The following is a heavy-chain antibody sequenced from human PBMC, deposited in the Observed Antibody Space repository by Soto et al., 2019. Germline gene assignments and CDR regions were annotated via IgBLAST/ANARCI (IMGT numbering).Heavy chain of an antibody. Sequence: QVQLQQWGAGLLKPSETLSLTCAVYGGSFSGYYWSWIRQPPGKGLEWIGEINHSGSTNYNPSLKSRVTISVDTSKNQFILKLSSVTAADTAVYYCARSTPKGYCSSTSCYRANWFDPWGQGTLVTVSS. D-gene: IGHD2-2*01. V-gene: IGHV4-34*01. CDR1: GGSFSGYY. J-gene: IGHJ5*02. CDR2: INHSGST. CDR3: ARSTPKGYCSSTSCYRANWFDP.